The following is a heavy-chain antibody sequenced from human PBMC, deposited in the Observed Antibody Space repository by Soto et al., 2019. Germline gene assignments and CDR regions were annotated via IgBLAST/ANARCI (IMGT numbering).Heavy chain of an antibody. CDR3: ARGWTGGY. CDR1: RLTFSGYW. Sequence: EVQLVESGGDLVQPGGSLRLSCAASRLTFSGYWMHWVRQAPGKGLVWVSRVNSDGTSTAYADSVKGRFTISRDNAKNTLYLQMNSLRAEDTAVYYCARGWTGGYWGQGTLVTVSS. D-gene: IGHD2-15*01. J-gene: IGHJ4*02. V-gene: IGHV3-74*01. CDR2: VNSDGTST.